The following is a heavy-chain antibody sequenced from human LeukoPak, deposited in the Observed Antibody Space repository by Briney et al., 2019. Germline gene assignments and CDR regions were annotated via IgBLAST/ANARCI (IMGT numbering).Heavy chain of an antibody. CDR2: TYYRSKWYN. J-gene: IGHJ3*01. Sequence: SQTLSLTCAISGDNVSGNSTAYNWIRQSPSRGLEWLGRTYYRSKWYNDYAVSVKSRITVNSDTSKNQLSLQLNSVTPEDTAVYYCARGGQGDGYSADEAFDFWGQGTMVTVSS. CDR1: GDNVSGNSTA. CDR3: ARGGQGDGYSADEAFDF. V-gene: IGHV6-1*01. D-gene: IGHD5-24*01.